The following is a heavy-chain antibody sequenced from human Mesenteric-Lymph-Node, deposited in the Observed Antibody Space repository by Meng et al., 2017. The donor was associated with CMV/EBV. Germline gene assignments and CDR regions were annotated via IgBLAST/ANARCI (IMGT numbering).Heavy chain of an antibody. CDR2: IKEDGSEK. J-gene: IGHJ4*02. CDR3: ARGRAGIDY. D-gene: IGHD6-19*01. V-gene: IGHV3-7*01. Sequence: GESLEISCAASGFTFSSYWMSWVRQAPGKGLEWVANIKEDGSEKYYVDSVKGRFTISRDNAKNSLYLQMNSLRAEDTAVYYCARGRAGIDYWGQGTLVTVSS. CDR1: GFTFSSYW.